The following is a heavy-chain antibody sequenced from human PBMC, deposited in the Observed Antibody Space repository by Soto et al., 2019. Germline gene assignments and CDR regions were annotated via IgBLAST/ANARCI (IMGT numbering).Heavy chain of an antibody. J-gene: IGHJ5*02. CDR2: ISGSGGST. D-gene: IGHD2-2*01. Sequence: GGSLRLSCAASGFTLSSYAMSWVRQAPGKGLEWVSAISGSGGSTYYADSVKGRFTISRDNSKNTLYLQMNSLRAEDTAVYYCAKEAAIVVVPANNWFDPWGQGTLVTVSS. CDR3: AKEAAIVVVPANNWFDP. CDR1: GFTLSSYA. V-gene: IGHV3-23*01.